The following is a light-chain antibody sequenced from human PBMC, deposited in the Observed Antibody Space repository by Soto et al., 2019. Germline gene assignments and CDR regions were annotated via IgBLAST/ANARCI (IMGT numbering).Light chain of an antibody. CDR3: QQYDNLPPACRT. CDR2: DAS. J-gene: IGKJ2*02. CDR1: QDISNY. V-gene: IGKV1-33*01. Sequence: DIQMTQSPSSLSASVGDRVTITCQASQDISNYLNWYQQKPGKAPKLLIYDASNLETGVPSRFSGSGSGTDFTFTISSLQPEDIATYYCQQYDNLPPACRTFGQGTKLEIK.